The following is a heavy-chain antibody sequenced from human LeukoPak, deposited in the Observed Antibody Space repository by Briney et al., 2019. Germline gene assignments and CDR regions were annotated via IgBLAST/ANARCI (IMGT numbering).Heavy chain of an antibody. CDR1: GGSISSSNW. J-gene: IGHJ5*02. V-gene: IGHV4-4*02. D-gene: IGHD5-12*01. Sequence: KPSETLSLTCAVSGGSISSSNWWSWVRQPPGKGLEWIGEIYHSGSTNYNPSLKSRVTISVDTSKNQFSLKLRSLTAADTAVYYCARHVGYGNNWFDPWGQGTLVTVSS. CDR3: ARHVGYGNNWFDP. CDR2: IYHSGST.